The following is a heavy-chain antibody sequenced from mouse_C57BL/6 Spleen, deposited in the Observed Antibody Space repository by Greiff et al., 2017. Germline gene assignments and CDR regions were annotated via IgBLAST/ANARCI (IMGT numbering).Heavy chain of an antibody. J-gene: IGHJ1*03. CDR1: GFTFSSYA. CDR2: ISDGGSYT. Sequence: EVKVVESGGGLVKPGGSLKLSCAASGFTFSSYAMSWVRQTPEKRLEWVATISDGGSYTYYPDNVKGRFTISRDNAKNNLYLQMSHLKSEDTAMYYCASIYYDYDGYFDVWGTGTTVTVSS. V-gene: IGHV5-4*03. CDR3: ASIYYDYDGYFDV. D-gene: IGHD2-4*01.